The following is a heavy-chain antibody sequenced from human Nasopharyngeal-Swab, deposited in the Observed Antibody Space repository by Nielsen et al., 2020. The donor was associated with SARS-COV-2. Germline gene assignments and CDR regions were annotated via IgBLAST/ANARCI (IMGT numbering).Heavy chain of an antibody. CDR2: INYSGST. Sequence: ESLKISCTVSGGSISSSSYYWGWIRQPPGKGLEWIGSINYSGSTYYNPSLKSRVTISVDTSKNQFSLKQSSVTAADTAVYYCARERGRGGIWNYYYYYMDVWGKGTTVTVSS. CDR1: GGSISSSSYY. CDR3: ARERGRGGIWNYYYYYMDV. V-gene: IGHV4-39*07. D-gene: IGHD3-10*01. J-gene: IGHJ6*03.